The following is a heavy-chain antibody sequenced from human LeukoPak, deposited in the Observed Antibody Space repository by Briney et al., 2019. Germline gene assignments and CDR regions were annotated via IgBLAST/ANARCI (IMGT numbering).Heavy chain of an antibody. V-gene: IGHV3-48*04. CDR1: GFTFSSYS. CDR3: AKGAYSSGDDAFDI. Sequence: PGGSLRLSCAASGFTFSSYSMNWVRQAPGKGLEWVSYISSSSSTIYYADSVKGRFTISRDNAKNSLYLQMNSLRAEDTAVYYCAKGAYSSGDDAFDIWGQGTMVTVSS. CDR2: ISSSSSTI. D-gene: IGHD6-19*01. J-gene: IGHJ3*02.